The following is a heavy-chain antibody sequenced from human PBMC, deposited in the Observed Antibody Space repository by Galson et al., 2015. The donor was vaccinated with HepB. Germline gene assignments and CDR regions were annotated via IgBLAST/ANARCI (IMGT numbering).Heavy chain of an antibody. V-gene: IGHV4-4*07. Sequence: TLSLTCIVSGGSISSYYWSWIRQPAGKGLEWIGRIYTSGSTNYNPSLKSRVTMSVDTSKNQLSLRLNSVTAADTAVYYCARDVGSSWFSGDALDIWGQGTMVTVSS. CDR2: IYTSGST. D-gene: IGHD6-13*01. CDR1: GGSISSYY. CDR3: ARDVGSSWFSGDALDI. J-gene: IGHJ3*02.